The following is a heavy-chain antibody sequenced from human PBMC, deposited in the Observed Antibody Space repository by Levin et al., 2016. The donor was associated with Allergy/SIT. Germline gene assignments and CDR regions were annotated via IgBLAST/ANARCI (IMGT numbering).Heavy chain of an antibody. Sequence: WVRQAPGQGLEWMGGIIPIFGTANYAQKFQGRVTITADESTSTAYMELSSLRSEDTAVYYCARSVVAGHYYYGMDVWGQGTTVTVSS. J-gene: IGHJ6*02. CDR3: ARSVVAGHYYYGMDV. V-gene: IGHV1-69*01. D-gene: IGHD6-19*01. CDR2: IIPIFGTA.